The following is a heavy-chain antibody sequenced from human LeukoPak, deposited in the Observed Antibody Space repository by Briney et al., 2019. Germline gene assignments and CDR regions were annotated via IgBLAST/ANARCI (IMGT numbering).Heavy chain of an antibody. J-gene: IGHJ4*02. D-gene: IGHD4-17*01. CDR2: INQDGNKK. Sequence: GGSLRLSCAASGLTLSRYWMTWVRQAPGKGLEWVANINQDGNKKYYVDSAKGRFTISRDNAKNSLYLQMNSLRVEDTAVYYCAKDQDYGDYVRYFDYWGQGTLVTVSS. V-gene: IGHV3-7*01. CDR1: GLTLSRYW. CDR3: AKDQDYGDYVRYFDY.